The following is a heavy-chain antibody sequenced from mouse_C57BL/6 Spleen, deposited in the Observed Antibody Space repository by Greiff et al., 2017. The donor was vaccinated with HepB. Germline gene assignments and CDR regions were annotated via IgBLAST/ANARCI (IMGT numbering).Heavy chain of an antibody. Sequence: QVHVKQPGAELVKPGASVKLSCKASGYTFNSYWMHWVKQRPGQGLEWIGMIHPHSGSTNYNEKFKSKATMTVDKSSSKAYMQISILTSEDSAVYYCARPYEPYYFDYWGQGTTLTVSS. CDR3: ARPYEPYYFDY. J-gene: IGHJ2*01. D-gene: IGHD2-3*01. V-gene: IGHV1-64*01. CDR2: IHPHSGST. CDR1: GYTFNSYW.